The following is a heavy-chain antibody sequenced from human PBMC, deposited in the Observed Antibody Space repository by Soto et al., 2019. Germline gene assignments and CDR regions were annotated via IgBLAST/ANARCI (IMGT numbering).Heavy chain of an antibody. Sequence: EVQLVESGGHLVEPGGSLRLSCVGSGFTFSTYSMNWVRQAPGKGLEWVSYISSNSDTIYYADSVKGRFTISRDNAKNSLYLQMNGLRAEDTAVYYCAPLGYTPFTSYYYYYMDVWGKGTTVTVSS. CDR3: APLGYTPFTSYYYYYMDV. CDR1: GFTFSTYS. CDR2: ISSNSDTI. J-gene: IGHJ6*03. D-gene: IGHD1-1*01. V-gene: IGHV3-48*01.